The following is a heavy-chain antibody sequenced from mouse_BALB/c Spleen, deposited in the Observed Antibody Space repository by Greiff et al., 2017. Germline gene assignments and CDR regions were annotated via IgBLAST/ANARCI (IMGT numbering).Heavy chain of an antibody. J-gene: IGHJ3*01. CDR1: GFTFSSYT. D-gene: IGHD3-1*01. CDR2: ISNGGGST. Sequence: EVQLVESGGGLVQPGGPLKLSCAASGFTFSSYTMSWVRQTPEKRLEWVAYISNGGGSTYYPDTVKGRFTISRDNAKNTLYLQMSSLKSEDTAMYYCARRGSSGYAWFAYWGQGTLVTVSA. V-gene: IGHV5-12-2*01. CDR3: ARRGSSGYAWFAY.